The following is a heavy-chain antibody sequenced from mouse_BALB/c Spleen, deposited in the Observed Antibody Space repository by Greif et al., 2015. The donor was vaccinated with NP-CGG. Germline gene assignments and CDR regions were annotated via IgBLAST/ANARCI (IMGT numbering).Heavy chain of an antibody. V-gene: IGHV5-17*02. J-gene: IGHJ3*01. D-gene: IGHD2-10*02. CDR1: GFTFSSFG. Sequence: EVQRVESGGGLVQPGGSRKLSCAASGFTFSSFGMHWVRQAPEKGLEWVAYISSGSSTIYYADTVKGRFTISRDNPKNTLFPQMTSLRSEDTAMYYCARLEYGNFLAYWGQGTLVTVSA. CDR3: ARLEYGNFLAY. CDR2: ISSGSSTI.